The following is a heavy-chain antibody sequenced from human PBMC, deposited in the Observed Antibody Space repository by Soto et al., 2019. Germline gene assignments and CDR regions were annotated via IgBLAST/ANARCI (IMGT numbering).Heavy chain of an antibody. J-gene: IGHJ5*01. CDR3: AKANSKVSVINCFDS. CDR1: GFSFRGYA. D-gene: IGHD4-4*01. V-gene: IGHV3-23*01. Sequence: GGSLRLACAASGFSFRGYAMTWVRQAPGKGLEWVSTISVSGVSSYDADSVKGRFTISRDNSNNTLYLQMNNLRAEDTDVYYCAKANSKVSVINCFDSWGQGTLVTVSS. CDR2: ISVSGVSS.